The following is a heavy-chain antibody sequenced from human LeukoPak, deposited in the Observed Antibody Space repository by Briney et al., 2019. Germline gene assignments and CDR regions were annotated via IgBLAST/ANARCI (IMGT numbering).Heavy chain of an antibody. V-gene: IGHV4-4*09. J-gene: IGHJ5*02. D-gene: IGHD2-21*02. CDR3: ASHVKIAGDTYYRWFGP. CDR2: IHTSGGT. CDR1: GGSISDYY. Sequence: SETLSHTCTVSGGSISDYYWSWIRQPPRKGLEWIAYIHTSGGTNYNPSLKSRVVVSVDTSKNQFSLKLSSVTAADTAIYYCASHVKIAGDTYYRWFGPWGQGTLVTVSS.